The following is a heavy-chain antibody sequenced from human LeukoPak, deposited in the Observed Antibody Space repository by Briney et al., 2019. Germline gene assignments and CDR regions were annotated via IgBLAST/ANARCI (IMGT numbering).Heavy chain of an antibody. J-gene: IGHJ4*02. CDR2: IYSGGST. CDR3: ARDVYGDWHFDY. D-gene: IGHD4-17*01. Sequence: GGSLRLSCAASGFTVSSTYMSWVRQAPGKGLEWVSAIYSGGSTYYADSVRGRFTISRDKSENTLHLQMNSLRTEDTAVYYCARDVYGDWHFDYWGQGTLVTVSS. V-gene: IGHV3-66*02. CDR1: GFTVSSTY.